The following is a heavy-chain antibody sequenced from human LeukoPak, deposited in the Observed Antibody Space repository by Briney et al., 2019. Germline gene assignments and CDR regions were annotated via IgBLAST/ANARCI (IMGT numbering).Heavy chain of an antibody. D-gene: IGHD4-17*01. CDR2: ITQSGST. CDR3: ARDLRNSDC. Sequence: SETLSLTCAVYGGSFSGYYRIWIRQSPGKGLEWIGEITQSGSTNYNPSLKSRVTISVDTSKSQFSLRLSSVTAADTAVYYCARDLRNSDCWGQGTLVTVSS. CDR1: GGSFSGYY. J-gene: IGHJ4*02. V-gene: IGHV4-34*01.